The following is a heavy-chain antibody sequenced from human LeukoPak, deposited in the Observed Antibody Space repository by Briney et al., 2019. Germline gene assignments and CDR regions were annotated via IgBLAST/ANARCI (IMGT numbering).Heavy chain of an antibody. CDR1: GGTFNSYA. J-gene: IGHJ4*02. D-gene: IGHD3-10*01. CDR3: ARGSSSGSYYL. Sequence: ASVKVSCKASGGTFNSYAISWVRQAPGQGLEWMGGIIPMSDTANYPQKFRGRLTITADIPTSTVYMELSSLRSEDTAVYYCARGSSSGSYYLWGQGTLVTVSS. V-gene: IGHV1-69*06. CDR2: IIPMSDTA.